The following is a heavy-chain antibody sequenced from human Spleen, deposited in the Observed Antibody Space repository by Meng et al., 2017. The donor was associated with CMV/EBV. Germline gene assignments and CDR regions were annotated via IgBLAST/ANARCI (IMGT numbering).Heavy chain of an antibody. CDR1: GFTFDDYA. J-gene: IGHJ4*02. Sequence: GESLKISCAASGFTFDDYAMHWVRQAPGKGLEWVSLISWDGGSTFYVDSVKGRFTISRDNSKNSLYLQMNSLRAEDTALYYCATEPHFDYWGQGTLVTVSS. CDR2: ISWDGGST. V-gene: IGHV3-43D*03. CDR3: ATEPHFDY.